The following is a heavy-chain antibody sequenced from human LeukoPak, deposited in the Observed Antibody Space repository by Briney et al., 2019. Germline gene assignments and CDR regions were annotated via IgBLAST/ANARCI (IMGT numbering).Heavy chain of an antibody. D-gene: IGHD3-3*01. Sequence: SETLSLTCTVSGGSISSGGYYWSWIRQHPGKGLEWIGYIYYSGSTYYNPSLKSRVTISVDTSKNQFSLKLSSVTAADTAVYYCARVHGGYDFWSGYGAFDIWGQGTMVTVSS. CDR1: GGSISSGGYY. V-gene: IGHV4-31*03. CDR3: ARVHGGYDFWSGYGAFDI. J-gene: IGHJ3*02. CDR2: IYYSGST.